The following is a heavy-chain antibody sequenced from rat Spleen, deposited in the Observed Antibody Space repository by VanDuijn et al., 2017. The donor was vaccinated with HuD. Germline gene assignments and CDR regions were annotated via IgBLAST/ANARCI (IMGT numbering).Heavy chain of an antibody. CDR3: TGLAY. J-gene: IGHJ3*01. V-gene: IGHV2-15*01. Sequence: QVQLKESGPGLVQPSQTLSLTCTVSGFSLTSYHVSWVRQPPGKSLVWMGTIWAGGGTNYNSAVQSRLSISRDTSKNQVFLRMNSLQTEDTAIYFCTGLAYWGQGTLVTVSS. CDR1: GFSLTSYH. CDR2: IWAGGGT.